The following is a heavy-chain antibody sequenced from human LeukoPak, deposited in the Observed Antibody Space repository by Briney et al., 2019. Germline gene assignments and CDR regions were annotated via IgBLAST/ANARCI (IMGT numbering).Heavy chain of an antibody. J-gene: IGHJ6*02. CDR2: IYYSGST. CDR3: ARSLLYYYDSSGYYYYYGMDV. V-gene: IGHV4-59*08. Sequence: SETLSLTCTVSGGSISSYYWSWIRQPPGKGLEWIGYIYYSGSTNYNPSLKSRVTISVDTSKNQFSLKLSSVTAADTAVYYCARSLLYYYDSSGYYYYYGMDVWGQGTTVTVSS. CDR1: GGSISSYY. D-gene: IGHD3-22*01.